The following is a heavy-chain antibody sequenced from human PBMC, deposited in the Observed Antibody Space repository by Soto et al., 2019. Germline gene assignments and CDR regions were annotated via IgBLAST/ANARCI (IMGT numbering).Heavy chain of an antibody. Sequence: SETLSHTCAVSGGSISGGGFSWSWIRQPPGKGLEWIGYILHTGGTQYNPSLKSRVSMSVDKSKNQFSLHLTSVTAADTAVYYCARLQFGEGFDYWGQGALVTVS. CDR1: GGSISGGGFS. D-gene: IGHD3-10*01. CDR3: ARLQFGEGFDY. V-gene: IGHV4-30-2*01. CDR2: ILHTGGT. J-gene: IGHJ4*02.